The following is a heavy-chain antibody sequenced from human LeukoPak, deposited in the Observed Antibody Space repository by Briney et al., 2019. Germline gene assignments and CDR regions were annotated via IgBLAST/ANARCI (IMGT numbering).Heavy chain of an antibody. CDR2: ISYDGSNK. J-gene: IGHJ4*02. V-gene: IGHV3-30-3*01. CDR1: GFTFSSYA. D-gene: IGHD1-26*01. Sequence: GGSLRLSCAASGFTFSSYAMHWVRQAPGKGLGWVAVISYDGSNKYYADSVKGRFTISRDNSKNTLYLQMNSLRAEDTAVYYCAREDSEAFDYWGQGTLVTVSS. CDR3: AREDSEAFDY.